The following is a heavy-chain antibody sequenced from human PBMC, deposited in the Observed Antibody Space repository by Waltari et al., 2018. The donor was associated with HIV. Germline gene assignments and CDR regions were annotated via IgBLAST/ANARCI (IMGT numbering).Heavy chain of an antibody. V-gene: IGHV4-34*01. CDR2: VNHSGNI. CDR3: SREGYGGNPANNFDF. Sequence: QVHLQQSGAGLLKPSETLSLTCTVSGGSSSGYYWSWTRQPPGQGLEWIGEVNHSGNINYNPSLKSRLIISVDTSKRQFSLRLKSVTAADTAVYYCSREGYGGNPANNFDFWGQGTLVSVSS. J-gene: IGHJ4*02. CDR1: GGSSSGYY. D-gene: IGHD2-15*01.